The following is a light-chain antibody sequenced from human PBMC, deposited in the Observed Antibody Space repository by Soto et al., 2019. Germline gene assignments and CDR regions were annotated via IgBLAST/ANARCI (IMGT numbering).Light chain of an antibody. J-gene: IGKJ2*01. Sequence: IVLTQSPATLSVSPGERVTLSCRASQSVASTYLAWYQQRPGQAPRLLISGASTRATGGPARFSGSGSGTEFTLTISSLQSEDFAVYYCQQYNSWPPYTFGQGTKLEIK. V-gene: IGKV3-15*01. CDR2: GAS. CDR3: QQYNSWPPYT. CDR1: QSVASTY.